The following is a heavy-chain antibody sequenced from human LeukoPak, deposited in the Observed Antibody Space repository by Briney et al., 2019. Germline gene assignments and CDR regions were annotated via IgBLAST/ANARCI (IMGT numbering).Heavy chain of an antibody. CDR1: GFTFSSYS. D-gene: IGHD6-6*01. V-gene: IGHV3-21*01. Sequence: GGSMRLSCAASGFTFSSYSMNWVRQAPGKGLEWVSSISSSSSYIYYADSVKGRFTISRDNAKNSLYLQMNSLRAEDTAVYYCARDRSSSSGRNYFDYWGQGTLVTVSS. CDR3: ARDRSSSSGRNYFDY. J-gene: IGHJ4*02. CDR2: ISSSSSYI.